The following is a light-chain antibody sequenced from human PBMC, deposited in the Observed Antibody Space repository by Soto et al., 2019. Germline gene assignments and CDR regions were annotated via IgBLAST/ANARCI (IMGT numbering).Light chain of an antibody. CDR1: SSDVGGYTY. CDR2: EVS. J-gene: IGLJ1*01. V-gene: IGLV2-14*01. Sequence: QSVLTQPASVSGSPRQSITISCTGASSDVGGYTYVSWYQQHPGKAPKLIIYEVSNRPSGVSNRFSGSKSGDTASLTISGLQAEDEADYYCSSYTSTNTLAVFGTGTKLTVL. CDR3: SSYTSTNTLAV.